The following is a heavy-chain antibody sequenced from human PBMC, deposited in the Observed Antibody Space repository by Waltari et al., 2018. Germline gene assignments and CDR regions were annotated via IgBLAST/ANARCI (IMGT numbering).Heavy chain of an antibody. CDR1: GGSFSGYN. J-gene: IGHJ4*02. CDR3: ARGIGSSSSPFDY. V-gene: IGHV4-34*01. Sequence: QVQLQQWGAGLLKPPETLSPTSAVYGGSFSGYNWSWIRQPPGKGLEWIGEITHSGSTNYNPSLKSRVTISVDTSKNQFSLKLSSVTAADTAVYYCARGIGSSSSPFDYWGQGTLVTVSS. CDR2: ITHSGST. D-gene: IGHD6-6*01.